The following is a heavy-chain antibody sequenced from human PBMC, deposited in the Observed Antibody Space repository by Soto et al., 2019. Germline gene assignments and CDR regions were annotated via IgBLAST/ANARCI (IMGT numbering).Heavy chain of an antibody. CDR2: VYYTGST. J-gene: IGHJ4*03. CDR3: ARSVAVPGAHIDY. Sequence: SXTLSLPFRVSVGAISVSYWSWIRQSPGKGLEWLGYVYYTGSTNYSPSLRSRVSISVDTSKNEFSLRLSSVTAADTAVYFCARSVAVPGAHIDYWGQGPTVTVSA. CDR1: VGAISVSY. V-gene: IGHV4-59*01. D-gene: IGHD6-19*01.